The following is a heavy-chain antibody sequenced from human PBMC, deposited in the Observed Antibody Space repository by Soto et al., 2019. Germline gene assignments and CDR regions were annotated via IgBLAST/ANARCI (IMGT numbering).Heavy chain of an antibody. V-gene: IGHV1-18*01. J-gene: IGHJ6*02. D-gene: IGHD6-6*01. Sequence: GASVKVSCKASGYTFTSYGISWVRQAPGQGLEWMGWISAYNGNTNYAQKLQGRVTMTTDTSTSTAYMELRSLRSDDTAVYYCARYSSSLSPIYYYYGMDVWGQGTTVTVSS. CDR3: ARYSSSLSPIYYYYGMDV. CDR1: GYTFTSYG. CDR2: ISAYNGNT.